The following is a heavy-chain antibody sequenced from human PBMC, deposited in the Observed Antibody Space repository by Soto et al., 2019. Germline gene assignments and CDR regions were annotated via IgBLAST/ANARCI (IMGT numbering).Heavy chain of an antibody. CDR3: ARSSVRGWSY. Sequence: SETLSLTCAVYGGSFSGYYWTWIRQPPGKGLEWIGEITHSGSTNYNPSLKSRVTVSVDTSKNQFSLNLNSVTAADTAVYYCARSSVRGWSYWGQGTLVTVSS. D-gene: IGHD3-10*02. V-gene: IGHV4-34*01. CDR2: ITHSGST. CDR1: GGSFSGYY. J-gene: IGHJ4*02.